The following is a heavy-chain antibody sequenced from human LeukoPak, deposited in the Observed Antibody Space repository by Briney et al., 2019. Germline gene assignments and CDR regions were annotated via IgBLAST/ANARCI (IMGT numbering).Heavy chain of an antibody. V-gene: IGHV1-8*01. CDR2: MNPNSGKT. CDR1: AYNLSRYD. CDR3: ARATYGSGSHFNDYYFYGMDL. Sequence: ASVKVSCKASAYNLSRYDLNWVRQATGQGLEWMGWMNPNSGKTGYARKFQGRVTMTRNTSTGTAYLEVSSLRSEDTAVYYCARATYGSGSHFNDYYFYGMDLWGQGTTVTVS. D-gene: IGHD3-10*01. J-gene: IGHJ6*02.